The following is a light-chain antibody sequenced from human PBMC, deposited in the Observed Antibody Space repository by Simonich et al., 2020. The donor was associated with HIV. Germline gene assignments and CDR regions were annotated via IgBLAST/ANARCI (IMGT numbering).Light chain of an antibody. Sequence: QSALTQPASVSGSPGQSITISCTGTSSDVGSHNLVSWYQQHPGKAPKLMNYEGSKRPSGVPDRFSGSKSGNTASLTVSGLQAEDEADYYCSSYAGNNILVFGGGTKLTVL. V-gene: IGLV2-14*02. CDR3: SSYAGNNILV. CDR1: SSDVGSHNL. CDR2: EGS. J-gene: IGLJ2*01.